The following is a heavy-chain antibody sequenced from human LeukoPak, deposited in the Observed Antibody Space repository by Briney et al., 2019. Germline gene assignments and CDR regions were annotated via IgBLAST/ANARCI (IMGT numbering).Heavy chain of an antibody. V-gene: IGHV3-23*01. J-gene: IGHJ4*02. CDR2: ISGSGGST. CDR3: AEGRGYSYGYFFDY. CDR1: GFTFSSYA. Sequence: GGSLRLSCAASGFTFSSYAMSWVRQAPGKGLEWVSAISGSGGSTYYADSVKGRFTISRDNSKNTLYLQMNSLRAEDTAVYYCAEGRGYSYGYFFDYWGQGTLVTVSS. D-gene: IGHD5-18*01.